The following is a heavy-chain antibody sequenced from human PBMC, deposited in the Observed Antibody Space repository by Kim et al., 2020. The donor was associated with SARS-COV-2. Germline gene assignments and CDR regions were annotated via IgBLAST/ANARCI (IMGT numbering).Heavy chain of an antibody. J-gene: IGHJ6*02. V-gene: IGHV1-24*01. D-gene: IGHD6-19*01. CDR1: GYTPIELS. CDR3: AAGVAVAGTPDNYYYYYGMDV. Sequence: ASVKVSCKVSGYTPIELSMHWVRQAPGKGLEWMGGFDPEDGETIYAQKFQGRVTMTEDTSTDTAYMELSSLRSEDTAVYYCAAGVAVAGTPDNYYYYYGMDVWGQGTTVTVSS. CDR2: FDPEDGET.